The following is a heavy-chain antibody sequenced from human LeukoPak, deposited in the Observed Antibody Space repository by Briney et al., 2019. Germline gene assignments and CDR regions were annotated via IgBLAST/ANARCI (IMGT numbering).Heavy chain of an antibody. D-gene: IGHD6-19*01. Sequence: PSETLSLTCTVSGGSISSYYWSWIRQPPGKGLEWIGYIYYSGSTNYNPSLKSRVTISVDTSKNQFSLKLSSVTAADTAVYYCARGDRIGQLAVDYWGQGTLVTVSS. CDR1: GGSISSYY. V-gene: IGHV4-59*01. CDR3: ARGDRIGQLAVDY. CDR2: IYYSGST. J-gene: IGHJ4*02.